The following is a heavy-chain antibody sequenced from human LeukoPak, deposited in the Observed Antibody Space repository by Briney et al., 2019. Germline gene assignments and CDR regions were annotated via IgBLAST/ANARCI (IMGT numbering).Heavy chain of an antibody. CDR1: GYTFTSYG. CDR2: ISAYNGNT. D-gene: IGHD3-16*02. J-gene: IGHJ4*02. Sequence: GASVKVSCKASGYTFTSYGISWVRQAPGQGLEWMGWISAYNGNTNYAQKLQGRVTMTTDTSTSTAYMELRSLRSDDTAVYYCARDPFPLRLGELSSPHFDYWGQGTLATVSS. CDR3: ARDPFPLRLGELSSPHFDY. V-gene: IGHV1-18*01.